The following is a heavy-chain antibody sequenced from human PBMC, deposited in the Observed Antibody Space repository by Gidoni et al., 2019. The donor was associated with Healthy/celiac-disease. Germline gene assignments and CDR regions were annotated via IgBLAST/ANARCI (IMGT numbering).Heavy chain of an antibody. Sequence: QVQLQQWGAGLLKPSETLSLTCAVYGGSFSGYYWSWIRQPPGKGLEWIGEINHSGSTNYNPSLKSRVTISVDTSKNQFSLKLSSVTAADTAVYYCASRSSSPSWFDPWGQGTLVTVSS. V-gene: IGHV4-34*01. J-gene: IGHJ5*02. D-gene: IGHD6-6*01. CDR2: INHSGST. CDR1: GGSFSGYY. CDR3: ASRSSSPSWFDP.